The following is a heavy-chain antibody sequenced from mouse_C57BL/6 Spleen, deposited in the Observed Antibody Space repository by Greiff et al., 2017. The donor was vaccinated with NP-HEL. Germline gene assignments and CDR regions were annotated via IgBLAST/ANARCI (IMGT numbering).Heavy chain of an antibody. D-gene: IGHD2-14*01. CDR1: GYTFTDYY. CDR2: IYPGSGNT. J-gene: IGHJ4*01. V-gene: IGHV1-76*01. Sequence: QVQLQQPGTELVKPGASVKLSCKASGYTFTDYYINWVKQRPGQGLEWIARIYPGSGNTYYNEKFKGKATLTAEKSSSTAYMQLSSLTSEDSAVYFCARGYFYAMDYWGQGTSVTVSS. CDR3: ARGYFYAMDY.